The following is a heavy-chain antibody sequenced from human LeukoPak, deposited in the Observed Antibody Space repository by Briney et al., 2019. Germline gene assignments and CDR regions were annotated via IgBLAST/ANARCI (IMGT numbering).Heavy chain of an antibody. V-gene: IGHV1-3*01. J-gene: IGHJ6*02. CDR3: ARPLDRDYYYYGMDV. Sequence: ASVKVSCKASGYTFTSYAIHWVRLAPGQRLEWMGWINAAYGNTKYSQKFQDRVTITRGTSASTAYMELSSLTSEDTAVYYCARPLDRDYYYYGMDVWGQGTTVIVSS. CDR1: GYTFTSYA. CDR2: INAAYGNT. D-gene: IGHD1-1*01.